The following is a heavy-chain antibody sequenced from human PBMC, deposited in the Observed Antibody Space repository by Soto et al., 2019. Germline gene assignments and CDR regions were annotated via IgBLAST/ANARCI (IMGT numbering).Heavy chain of an antibody. CDR2: IRSKANSYAT. CDR3: TIFGDYYYYGMDV. CDR1: GFTFSGSA. V-gene: IGHV3-73*01. Sequence: GGSLRLSCAASGFTFSGSAMHWVRQASGKGLEWVGRIRSKANSYATAYAASVKGRFTISRDDSKNTAYLQMNSLKTEDTAVYYCTIFGDYYYYGMDVWGQGTTVTVSS. J-gene: IGHJ6*02. D-gene: IGHD3-10*01.